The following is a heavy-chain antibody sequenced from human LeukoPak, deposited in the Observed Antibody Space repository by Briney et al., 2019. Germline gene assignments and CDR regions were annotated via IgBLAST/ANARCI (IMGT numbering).Heavy chain of an antibody. Sequence: GESLQISCKASGYSFFNYWIGWVRQQPGKGLEWMGFTYPGDSDTRYSPSFQGHVTISADESISTAYLQWSSLKASDTAMYYCARPAYGDFGYFDYWGQGVLVTVSS. D-gene: IGHD4-17*01. J-gene: IGHJ4*02. CDR2: TYPGDSDT. CDR1: GYSFFNYW. V-gene: IGHV5-51*01. CDR3: ARPAYGDFGYFDY.